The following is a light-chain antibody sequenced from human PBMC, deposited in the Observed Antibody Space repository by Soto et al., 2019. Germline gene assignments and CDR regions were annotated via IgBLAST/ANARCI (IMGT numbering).Light chain of an antibody. V-gene: IGKV1-17*01. CDR1: QGISND. J-gene: IGKJ1*01. CDR2: AAS. Sequence: DIQMTQSPSSLYASVGDRVTITCRARQGISNDVDWYQQKAGKAPKRMIYAASSLQSGVPSRFSGSGSGKEFTLTISSLQPEDFATYYCLQHNSYPWTFGQGPKVDIK. CDR3: LQHNSYPWT.